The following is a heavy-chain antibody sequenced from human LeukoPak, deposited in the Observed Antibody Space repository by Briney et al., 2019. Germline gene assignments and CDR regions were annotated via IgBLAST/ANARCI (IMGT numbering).Heavy chain of an antibody. D-gene: IGHD5-18*01. CDR3: AKDPRRAGMVAGLFDY. V-gene: IGHV3-30*02. CDR2: IRYDGSNK. Sequence: PGGSLRLSCAASEFTFSSYGMHWVRQAPGKGLEWVAFIRYDGSNKYYADSVKGRFTISRDNSKNTLYLQMNSLRAEVTAGYYCAKDPRRAGMVAGLFDYWGQGTLVTVSS. J-gene: IGHJ4*02. CDR1: EFTFSSYG.